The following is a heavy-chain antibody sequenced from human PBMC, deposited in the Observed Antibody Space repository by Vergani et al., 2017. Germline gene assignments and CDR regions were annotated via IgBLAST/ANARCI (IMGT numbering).Heavy chain of an antibody. Sequence: QLQLQESGPGLVKPSETLSLTCTVSGGSISSSSYSWGWIRQPPGKGLEWIGSIYYSGSTYYNPSLKSRVTISVDTSKNQFSLKLSSVTAADTAVFYCARLTSTIAAAVLWGQGSLVTVSS. D-gene: IGHD6-13*01. CDR3: ARLTSTIAAAVL. V-gene: IGHV4-39*01. J-gene: IGHJ1*01. CDR1: GGSISSSSYS. CDR2: IYYSGST.